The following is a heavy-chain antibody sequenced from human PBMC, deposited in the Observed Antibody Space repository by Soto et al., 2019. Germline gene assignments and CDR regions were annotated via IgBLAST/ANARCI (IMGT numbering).Heavy chain of an antibody. CDR2: IYPGDSDT. J-gene: IGHJ4*02. V-gene: IGHV5-51*01. CDR1: GYTFINNW. D-gene: IGHD6-19*01. Sequence: VESLKISCKASGYTFINNWICCVLQMPVKGLEWMAMIYPGDSDTRHSPPFQGQVTMSVDKSINTAYLHWSSLKASDTAIYYCIKLPPGYTSAEGFEYWGQGTQVTVSS. CDR3: IKLPPGYTSAEGFEY.